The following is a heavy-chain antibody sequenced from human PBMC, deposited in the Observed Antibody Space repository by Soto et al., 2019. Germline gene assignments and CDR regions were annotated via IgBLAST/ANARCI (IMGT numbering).Heavy chain of an antibody. CDR1: GYSFISYW. Sequence: PGESLKISCKGSGYSFISYWIGWVRQMPGKGLEWMGRIDPSDSYTNYSPSFQGHVTISADKSISTAYLQWSSLKASDTAMYYCARTSMQSRGYSYGHGGMDVWGQGTTVTVSS. J-gene: IGHJ6*02. CDR2: IDPSDSYT. D-gene: IGHD5-18*01. V-gene: IGHV5-10-1*01. CDR3: ARTSMQSRGYSYGHGGMDV.